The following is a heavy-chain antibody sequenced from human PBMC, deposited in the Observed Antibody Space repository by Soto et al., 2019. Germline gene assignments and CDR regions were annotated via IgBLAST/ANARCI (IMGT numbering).Heavy chain of an antibody. D-gene: IGHD2-15*01. V-gene: IGHV3-23*01. Sequence: PGWSLRLSCAASGFSFSSLAMRWVRQAPGKGLEWVSAISGSGGGTHYADSVKGRFTISRDNSKNTLYLQMNSLRAEDTAVYHCAKAYPRASIVVVVAAAHGMDVWGQGTTVTFSS. CDR3: AKAYPRASIVVVVAAAHGMDV. CDR1: GFSFSSLA. CDR2: ISGSGGGT. J-gene: IGHJ6*02.